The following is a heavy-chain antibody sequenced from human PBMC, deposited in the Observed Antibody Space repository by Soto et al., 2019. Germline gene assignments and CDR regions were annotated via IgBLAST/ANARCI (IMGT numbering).Heavy chain of an antibody. CDR3: ARNGGGAAIGSGGFEP. V-gene: IGHV1-69*01. Sequence: QVQLVQSGAEVKKPGSSVKVSCKASGGNFSTSAISWVRQAPGQGLEWMGGIIPLFRTANYAQRFQGRVTITADDSTSTGYLELSSLRSEDTAVYYCARNGGGAAIGSGGFEPWGQGTLVTVSS. D-gene: IGHD6-13*01. CDR1: GGNFSTSA. J-gene: IGHJ5*02. CDR2: IIPLFRTA.